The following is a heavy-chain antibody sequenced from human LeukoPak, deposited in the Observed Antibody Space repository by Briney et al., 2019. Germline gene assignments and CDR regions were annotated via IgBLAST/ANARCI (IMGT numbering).Heavy chain of an antibody. CDR3: AKAPYNSGWTNWFDP. CDR1: GFTFSSYA. D-gene: IGHD6-19*01. CDR2: ISGSGGST. V-gene: IGHV3-23*01. J-gene: IGHJ5*02. Sequence: GGSLRLSCAASGFTFSSYAMSWVRQPPGKGLECVSSISGSGGSTYHADSVKGRFTISSDNSKNTLYLQMNSLGAEDTAIYYCAKAPYNSGWTNWFDPWGQGTLVTVSS.